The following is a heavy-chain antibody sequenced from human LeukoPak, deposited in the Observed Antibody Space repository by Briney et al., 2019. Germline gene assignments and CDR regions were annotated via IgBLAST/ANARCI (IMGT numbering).Heavy chain of an antibody. CDR1: GFTFSSYG. D-gene: IGHD4-17*01. Sequence: PGGSLRLCCAASGFTFSSYGMHWDRQAPGKGLEWVAVIWYDGSNKYYADSVKGRFTISRDNSKNTLYLQMNSLRAEDTAVYYCARDYGDYASHFDYWGQGTLVTVSS. V-gene: IGHV3-33*01. J-gene: IGHJ4*02. CDR2: IWYDGSNK. CDR3: ARDYGDYASHFDY.